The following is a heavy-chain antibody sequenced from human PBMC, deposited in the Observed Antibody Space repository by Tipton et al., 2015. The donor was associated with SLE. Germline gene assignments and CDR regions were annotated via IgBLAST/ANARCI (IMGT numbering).Heavy chain of an antibody. D-gene: IGHD6-19*01. J-gene: IGHJ6*03. V-gene: IGHV4-30-4*01. CDR3: ARGGDYYSSGWDYYYYYMDV. Sequence: TLSLTCTVSGGSISSGDYYWSWIRQPPGKGLEWIGYIYYSGSTYYNPSLKSRVTISVDTSKNQFSLKLSSVTAADTAVYYCARGGDYYSSGWDYYYYYMDVWGKGTTVTASS. CDR2: IYYSGST. CDR1: GGSISSGDYY.